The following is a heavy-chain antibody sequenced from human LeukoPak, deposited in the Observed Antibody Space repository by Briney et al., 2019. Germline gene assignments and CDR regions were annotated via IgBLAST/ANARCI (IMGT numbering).Heavy chain of an antibody. Sequence: PGGSLRLSCAASGFAFSSYGMSWVRQAPGKGLEWVSAISGSGGSTYYADSVKGRFTISRDNSKNTLYLQMNSLRAEDTAVYYCAKETYYYGSGYFDYWGQGTLVTISS. CDR1: GFAFSSYG. J-gene: IGHJ4*02. V-gene: IGHV3-23*01. D-gene: IGHD3-10*01. CDR2: ISGSGGST. CDR3: AKETYYYGSGYFDY.